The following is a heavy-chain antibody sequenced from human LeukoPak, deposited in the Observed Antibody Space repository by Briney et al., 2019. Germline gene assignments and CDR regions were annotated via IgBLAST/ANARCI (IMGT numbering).Heavy chain of an antibody. V-gene: IGHV3-21*01. J-gene: IGHJ4*02. D-gene: IGHD4-17*01. CDR2: ISSSSSYI. Sequence: GGSLRLSCAASGFTFSSYSMNWVRRAPGKGLEWVSSISSSSSYIYYADSVKGRFTISRDNAKNSLYLQMNSLRAEDTAVYYCARDATVTDFDYWGQGTLVTVSS. CDR1: GFTFSSYS. CDR3: ARDATVTDFDY.